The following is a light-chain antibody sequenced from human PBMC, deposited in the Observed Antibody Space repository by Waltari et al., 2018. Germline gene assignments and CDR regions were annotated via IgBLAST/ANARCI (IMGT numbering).Light chain of an antibody. CDR1: SIDIGA. CDR2: DVT. V-gene: IGLV2-8*01. CDR3: TSDAGSNSNSFYV. J-gene: IGLJ1*01. Sequence: QSALTQPPSASGSPGQSVTISCTGASIDIGAVSWYQHHPGKAPKLMIYDVTKRPSGVPDRFSGSGSGNTASLTVSGLQPEDEADYYCTSDAGSNSNSFYVFGTGTKVTVL.